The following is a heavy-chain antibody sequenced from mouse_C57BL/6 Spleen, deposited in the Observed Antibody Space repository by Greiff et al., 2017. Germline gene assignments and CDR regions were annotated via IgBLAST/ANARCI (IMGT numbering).Heavy chain of an antibody. CDR1: GFTFSSYA. CDR3: ARDWDSDY. J-gene: IGHJ2*01. D-gene: IGHD4-1*01. CDR2: ISDGGSYT. Sequence: EVKLMESGGGLVKPGGSLKLSCAASGFTFSSYAMSWVRQTPEKRLEWVATISDGGSYTYYPDNVKGRFTISRDNAKNNLYLQMSHLKSEDTAMYYCARDWDSDYWGQGTTLTVSS. V-gene: IGHV5-4*01.